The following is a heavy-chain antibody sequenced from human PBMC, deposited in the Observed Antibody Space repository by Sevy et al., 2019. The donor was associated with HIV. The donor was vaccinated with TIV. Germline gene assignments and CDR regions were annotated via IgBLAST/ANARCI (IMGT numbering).Heavy chain of an antibody. J-gene: IGHJ6*02. Sequence: GGSLRLSCAASGFTFSSYAMSWVRQAPGKGLEWVSAISGSGGSTYYADSVKCRFTITRDNSKNTLYLQMNNMRAEETAVNYGAANGDNVVVPAAVNVNNYYGKDVWGQGTTVTVSS. CDR1: GFTFSSYA. V-gene: IGHV3-23*01. CDR2: ISGSGGST. CDR3: AANGDNVVVPAAVNVNNYYGKDV. D-gene: IGHD2-2*01.